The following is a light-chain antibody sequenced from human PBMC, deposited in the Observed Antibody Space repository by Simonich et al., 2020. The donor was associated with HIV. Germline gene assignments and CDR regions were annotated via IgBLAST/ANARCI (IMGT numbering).Light chain of an antibody. CDR1: QSISTY. CDR3: QQSYITLPYT. CDR2: AAS. V-gene: IGKV1-39*01. J-gene: IGKJ2*01. Sequence: DIQMTQSPSSLSASVRDRVTITCRASQSISTYLNWYQQKPGKAPKLLIYAASSLQSGVPSRFSGSGSGTDFTLAISNLQPEDFATYYCQQSYITLPYTFGQGTKLEIK.